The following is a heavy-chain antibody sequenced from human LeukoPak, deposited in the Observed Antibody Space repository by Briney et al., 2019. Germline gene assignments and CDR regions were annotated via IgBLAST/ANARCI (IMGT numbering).Heavy chain of an antibody. CDR2: FGGGGNT. D-gene: IGHD3-3*01. CDR1: GFTFSTYA. J-gene: IGHJ4*02. CDR3: ARDQYDTWSRRGNFDS. V-gene: IGHV3-23*01. Sequence: GGSLRLSCAASGFTFSTYAMSWVRQAPGTGLEWVSAFGGGGNTYYADSVEGRFTISRDNSKNTLYLQMNSLRAEDTAVFYCARDQYDTWSRRGNFDSWGQGTLVIVSS.